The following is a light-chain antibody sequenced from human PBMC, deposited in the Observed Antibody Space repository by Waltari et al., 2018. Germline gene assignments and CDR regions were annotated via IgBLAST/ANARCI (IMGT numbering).Light chain of an antibody. CDR3: QAWASDTVV. Sequence: SYELTQPVSVSVSPGETASISCSGTSLGLLYNSWYRHKAGQAPILVIYKNDKRPPGIPGRVSGSSSRNTATLTISGTQALDEADYYCQAWASDTVVFGGGTRLTVL. V-gene: IGLV3-1*01. CDR1: SLGLLY. J-gene: IGLJ3*02. CDR2: KND.